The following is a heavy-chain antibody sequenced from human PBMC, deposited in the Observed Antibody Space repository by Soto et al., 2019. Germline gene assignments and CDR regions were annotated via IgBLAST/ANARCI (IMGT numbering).Heavy chain of an antibody. J-gene: IGHJ3*02. V-gene: IGHV1-69*13. CDR2: VIPIFGTA. Sequence: SVKVSCKASGRTFSSYAISWVRQAPGQGLEWMGGVIPIFGTANYAQKFQGRVTITADESTSTAYMELSSLRSEDTAVYYCASHDRTDLMLDIVLVVAATNAFDIWGQGTMVTVS. CDR1: GRTFSSYA. CDR3: ASHDRTDLMLDIVLVVAATNAFDI. D-gene: IGHD2-15*01.